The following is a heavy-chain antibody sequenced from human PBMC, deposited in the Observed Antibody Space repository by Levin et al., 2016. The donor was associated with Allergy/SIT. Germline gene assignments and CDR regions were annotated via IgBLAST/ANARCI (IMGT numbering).Heavy chain of an antibody. CDR3: ARHSWIQLWDFDY. D-gene: IGHD5-18*01. J-gene: IGHJ4*02. CDR2: IYYSGST. Sequence: WIRQPPGKGLEWIGSIYYSGSTYYNPSLKSRVTISVDTSKNQFSLKLSSVTAADTAVYYCARHSWIQLWDFDYWGQGTLVTVSS. V-gene: IGHV4-39*01.